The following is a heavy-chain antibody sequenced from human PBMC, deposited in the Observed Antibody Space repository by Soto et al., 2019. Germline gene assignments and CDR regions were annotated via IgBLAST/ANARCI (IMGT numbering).Heavy chain of an antibody. V-gene: IGHV3-30*18. J-gene: IGHJ6*02. CDR3: AKDYYDSSGYLVGYYYYYGMDV. CDR2: ISYDGSNK. D-gene: IGHD3-22*01. Sequence: PGGSLRLSCAASGFTFSSYGMHWVRQAPGKGLEWVAVISYDGSNKYYADSVKGRFTISRDNSKNTLYLQMNSLRAEDTAVYYCAKDYYDSSGYLVGYYYYYGMDVWGQGTTVTVSS. CDR1: GFTFSSYG.